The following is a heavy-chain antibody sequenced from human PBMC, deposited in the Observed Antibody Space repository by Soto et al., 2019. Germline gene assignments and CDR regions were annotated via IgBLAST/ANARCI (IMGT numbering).Heavy chain of an antibody. CDR3: ARYDGELTGTDY. CDR1: GGSISSGGYY. D-gene: IGHD4-17*01. CDR2: IYYSGST. Sequence: SETLSLTCTVSGGSISSGGYYWSWIRQHPGKGLEWIGYIYYSGSTYYNPSLKSRVTISVDTSKNQFSLKLSSVTAADTAVYYCARYDGELTGTDYWGQGTLVTVSS. J-gene: IGHJ4*02. V-gene: IGHV4-31*03.